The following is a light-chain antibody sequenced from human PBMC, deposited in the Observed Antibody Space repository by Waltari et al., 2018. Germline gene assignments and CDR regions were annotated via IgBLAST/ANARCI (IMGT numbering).Light chain of an antibody. Sequence: CRASHSVSDNLAWYQQKPGQAPRLLISGSSARATGIPDRFSGSGSGTDFTLTISSLEPEDFAVYFCQHYDASPWTFGQGTKVEVK. J-gene: IGKJ1*01. CDR3: QHYDASPWT. CDR2: GSS. CDR1: HSVSDN. V-gene: IGKV3D-15*02.